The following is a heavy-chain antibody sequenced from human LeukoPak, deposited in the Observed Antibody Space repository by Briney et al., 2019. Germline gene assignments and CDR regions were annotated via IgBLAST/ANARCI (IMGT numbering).Heavy chain of an antibody. CDR3: ARDEWD. CDR2: ISYDGSNK. CDR1: GFTFSSYA. J-gene: IGHJ4*02. V-gene: IGHV3-30-3*01. Sequence: GGSLSLSCAASGFTFSSYAMHWVRQAPGKGLEWVAVISYDGSNKYYADSVKGRFTISRDNSKNTLYLQMNSLRAEDTAVYYCARDEWDWGQGTLVTVSS. D-gene: IGHD1-26*01.